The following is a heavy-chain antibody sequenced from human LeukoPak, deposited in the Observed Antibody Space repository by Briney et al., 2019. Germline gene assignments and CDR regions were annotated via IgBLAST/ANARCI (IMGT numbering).Heavy chain of an antibody. V-gene: IGHV3-30*18. CDR3: AKDSGSGWYGHYYYGMDV. Sequence: GGSLRLSCAASGFTFSSYGMHWVRQAPGKGLEWVAVISYDGSNKYYADSVKGRFTISRDNSKNTLYLQMNSLRAEDTAVYYCAKDSGSGWYGHYYYGMDVWGQGTTVTVS. J-gene: IGHJ6*02. CDR1: GFTFSSYG. CDR2: ISYDGSNK. D-gene: IGHD6-19*01.